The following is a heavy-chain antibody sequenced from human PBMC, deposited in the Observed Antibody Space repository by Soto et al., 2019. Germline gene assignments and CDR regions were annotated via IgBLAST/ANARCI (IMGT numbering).Heavy chain of an antibody. Sequence: GGSLRLSCAASGFTFSSNAMSWVRQAPGKGLEWVSTITAGGGSTTYCADSVKGRFTISRDNSKNTLYLHMSSLRADDTPVYYCTSANGLVMASRKYLDLWGRGTLVTVSS. V-gene: IGHV3-23*01. D-gene: IGHD2-15*01. CDR2: ITAGGGSTT. J-gene: IGHJ2*01. CDR1: GFTFSSNA. CDR3: TSANGLVMASRKYLDL.